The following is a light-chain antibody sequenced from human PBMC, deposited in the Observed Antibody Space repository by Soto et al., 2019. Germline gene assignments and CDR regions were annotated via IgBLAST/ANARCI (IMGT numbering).Light chain of an antibody. J-gene: IGLJ7*01. CDR3: AKGDDTLSGAR. CDR1: TSNIGRNY. CDR2: RNN. Sequence: QSVLSQPPSASGTPGQRVTISCSGSTSNIGRNYVYWYQQLPGTAPKLLIYRNNQRPSGVPDRISGSKSGTSASLAISGLRSEDEADYYCAKGDDTLSGARLGGGTQLTVL. V-gene: IGLV1-47*01.